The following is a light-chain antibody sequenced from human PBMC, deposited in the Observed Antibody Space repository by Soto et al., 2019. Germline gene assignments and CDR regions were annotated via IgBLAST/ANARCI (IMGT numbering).Light chain of an antibody. CDR2: DVS. CDR1: SSDVGGYNY. J-gene: IGLJ3*02. V-gene: IGLV2-14*01. CDR3: SSYTSSSTYWV. Sequence: QAVVTQPASVSGSPGQSITISFTGTSSDVGGYNYVSWYQQHPGKAPKLMILDVSSRPSGVSNRFSGSKSGNTASLTISGLQAEDEAHYFCSSYTSSSTYWVFGGGTKVTVL.